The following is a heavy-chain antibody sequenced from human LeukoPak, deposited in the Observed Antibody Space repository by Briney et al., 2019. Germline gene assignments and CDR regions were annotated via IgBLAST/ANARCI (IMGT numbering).Heavy chain of an antibody. Sequence: PESLSLTCTVSAGSISSYYRSWIRQPPGRGLEWIVYIYTWGKTNHSPSLKGPVTISVDPSKNQFSLKLSSVTAAGTAVYFRARTRIFDCFDPWGQGTLVTVSS. CDR3: ARTRIFDCFDP. CDR2: IYTWGKT. CDR1: AGSISSYY. J-gene: IGHJ5*02. V-gene: IGHV4-4*09. D-gene: IGHD3-3*01.